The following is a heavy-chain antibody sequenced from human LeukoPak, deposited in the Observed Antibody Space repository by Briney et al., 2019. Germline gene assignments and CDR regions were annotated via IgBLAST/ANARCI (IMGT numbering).Heavy chain of an antibody. CDR2: IGGSIGST. V-gene: IGHV3-23*01. D-gene: IGHD2-2*01. Sequence: GGSLRLSSAASGFSFSNYAMSWVRQGPGKGLEWVSAIGGSIGSTFYTDSVKGRFTISRDNSKNTLSLQMNSLRVEDTAVYYCVKDFVVVPGLVNYFDYWGQGTLVTVSS. J-gene: IGHJ4*02. CDR1: GFSFSNYA. CDR3: VKDFVVVPGLVNYFDY.